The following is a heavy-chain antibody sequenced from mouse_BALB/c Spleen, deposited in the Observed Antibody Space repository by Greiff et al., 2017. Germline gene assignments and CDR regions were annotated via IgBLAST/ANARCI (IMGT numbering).Heavy chain of an antibody. CDR2: ISYSGST. D-gene: IGHD3-3*01. J-gene: IGHJ2*01. Sequence: VQLQQSGPGLVKPSQSLSLTCTVTGYSITSDYAWNWIRQFPGNKLEWMGYISYSGSTSYNPSLKSRISITRDTSKNQFFLQLNSVTTEDTATYYCARQGLGYFDYGGQGTTLTVSS. V-gene: IGHV3-2*02. CDR3: ARQGLGYFDY. CDR1: GYSITSDYA.